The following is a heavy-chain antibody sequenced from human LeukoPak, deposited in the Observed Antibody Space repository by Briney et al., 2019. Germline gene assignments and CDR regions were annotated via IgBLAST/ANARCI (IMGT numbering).Heavy chain of an antibody. V-gene: IGHV6-1*01. Sequence: SQTLSLTCTISGDSVSSNSAAWNWIRQSPSRGLEWLGRTYYRSKWYNDYAVSVKSRITINPDTSKNQFSLKLSSVTAADTAVYYCARGRYSSGWYRRGWPVDYWGQGTLVTVSS. D-gene: IGHD6-19*01. J-gene: IGHJ4*02. CDR1: GDSVSSNSAA. CDR2: TYYRSKWYN. CDR3: ARGRYSSGWYRRGWPVDY.